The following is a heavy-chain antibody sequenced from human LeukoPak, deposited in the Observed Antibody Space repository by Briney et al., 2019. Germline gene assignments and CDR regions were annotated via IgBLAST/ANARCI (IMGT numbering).Heavy chain of an antibody. J-gene: IGHJ4*02. CDR1: GFTFSSYE. CDR2: ISRSGSTI. CDR3: ASGYDLPY. V-gene: IGHV3-48*03. Sequence: GGSLRLSCAASGFTFSSYEMNWVRQAPGKGLEWVSYISRSGSTIYYADSVKGRFTITRDNAKNSLYLQMNSLRAEDTAVYYCASGYDLPYWGQGTPVTVSS. D-gene: IGHD5-12*01.